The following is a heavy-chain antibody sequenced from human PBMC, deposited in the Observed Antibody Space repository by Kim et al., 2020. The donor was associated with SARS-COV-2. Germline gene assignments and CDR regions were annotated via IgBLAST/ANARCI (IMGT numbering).Heavy chain of an antibody. CDR1: GGSFSGYY. CDR3: ARVFITRRDGYNYSPYFDY. J-gene: IGHJ4*02. D-gene: IGHD5-12*01. Sequence: SETLSLTCAVYGGSFSGYYWSWIRQPPGKGLEWIGEINHSGSTNYNPSLKSRVTISVDTSKNQFSLKLSSVTAADTAVYYCARVFITRRDGYNYSPYFDYWGQGTLVTVSS. V-gene: IGHV4-34*01. CDR2: INHSGST.